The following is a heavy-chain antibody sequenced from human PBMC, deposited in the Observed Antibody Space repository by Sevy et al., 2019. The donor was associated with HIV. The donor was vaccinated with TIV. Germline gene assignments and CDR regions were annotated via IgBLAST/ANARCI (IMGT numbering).Heavy chain of an antibody. J-gene: IGHJ6*02. V-gene: IGHV3-33*01. D-gene: IGHD3-3*01. CDR1: GFTLSNYV. CDR3: ARDRLGIAISAEWGGGMDV. CDR2: IRYDGSNK. Sequence: GGSLRLSCAASGFTLSNYVMHWVRQAPGKGLEWVAVIRYDGSNKYYADSVKGRITISRDNSKNTLYLQMNSLRAEDTAVYYCARDRLGIAISAEWGGGMDVWGQGTTVTVSS.